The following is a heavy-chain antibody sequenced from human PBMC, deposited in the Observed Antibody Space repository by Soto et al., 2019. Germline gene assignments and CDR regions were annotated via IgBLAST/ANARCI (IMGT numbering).Heavy chain of an antibody. V-gene: IGHV5-51*01. CDR1: GYTFSRFW. D-gene: IGHD3-3*01. Sequence: PGESLKISCRASGYTFSRFWIGWVRQMPGKGLEWMGIIYPGDSDTRYSPSFQGQVTISADKSISTAYLQWSSLKASDTAMYYCARHADFWTGSPYYYYGMDVWGQGTTVTVSS. CDR3: ARHADFWTGSPYYYYGMDV. J-gene: IGHJ6*02. CDR2: IYPGDSDT.